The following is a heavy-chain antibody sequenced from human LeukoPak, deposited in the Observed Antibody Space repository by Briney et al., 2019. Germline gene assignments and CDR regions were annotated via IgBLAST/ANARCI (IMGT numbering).Heavy chain of an antibody. D-gene: IGHD2-2*01. V-gene: IGHV3-30*02. CDR1: GFTFSSYG. CDR3: AKNILGCSSPSCYFDY. J-gene: IGHJ4*02. CDR2: IRYDGSTE. Sequence: GGSLRLSCAASGFTFSSYGMHWVRQAPGKGLEWVAFIRYDGSTEYYADSVKGRFTVSRDNSKNTLYVQMNSLRAEDTAVYYCAKNILGCSSPSCYFDYWGQGTLVTVSS.